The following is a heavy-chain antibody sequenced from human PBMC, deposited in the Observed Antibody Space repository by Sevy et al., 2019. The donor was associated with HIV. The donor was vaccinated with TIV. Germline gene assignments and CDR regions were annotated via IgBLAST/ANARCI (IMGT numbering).Heavy chain of an antibody. J-gene: IGHJ4*02. CDR1: GFTFSSYG. V-gene: IGHV3-33*01. Sequence: GGSLRLSCAASGFTFSSYGMHWVRQAPGKGLEWVAVIWYDGSNKYYADSVKGRFTISRDNSKNTLYLQMNSLRAEDTAVYYCARDSLDTAMVTKHREAPFDYWGQGTLVTVSS. D-gene: IGHD5-18*01. CDR2: IWYDGSNK. CDR3: ARDSLDTAMVTKHREAPFDY.